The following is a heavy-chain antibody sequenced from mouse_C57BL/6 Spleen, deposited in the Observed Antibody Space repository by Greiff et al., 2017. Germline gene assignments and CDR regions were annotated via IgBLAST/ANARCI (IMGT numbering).Heavy chain of an antibody. V-gene: IGHV1-20*01. D-gene: IGHD2-13*01. CDR1: GYSFTGYF. J-gene: IGHJ1*03. CDR3: ARSYYGDHWYFDV. CDR2: INPYNGDT. Sequence: VHVKQSGPELVQPGDSVKISCKASGYSFTGYFMNWVMQSHGKSLEWIGRINPYNGDTFYNQKFKGKATLTVDKSSSTAHMELRSLTSEDSAVYYCARSYYGDHWYFDVWGTGTTVTVSS.